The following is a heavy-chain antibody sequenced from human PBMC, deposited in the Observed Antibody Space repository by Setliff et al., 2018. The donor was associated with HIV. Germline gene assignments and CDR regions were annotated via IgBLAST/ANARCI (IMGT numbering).Heavy chain of an antibody. CDR3: ARATEAGTIDY. Sequence: ASVNVSCKASGYTFTSYYMHWVRRAPGQGLEWMGIINPSGGGTTYARKFQGRVTVTRDTSTTTVYMELSGLGSEDTAVYYCARATEAGTIDYWGQGTRVTVSS. CDR1: GYTFTSYY. V-gene: IGHV1-46*01. J-gene: IGHJ4*02. CDR2: INPSGGGT. D-gene: IGHD1-1*01.